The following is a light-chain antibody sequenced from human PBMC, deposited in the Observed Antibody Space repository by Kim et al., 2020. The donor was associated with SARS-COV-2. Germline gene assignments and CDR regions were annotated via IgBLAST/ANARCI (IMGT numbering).Light chain of an antibody. CDR1: QSIRSY. Sequence: DIQLTQSPSYLSASVRDRVTITCRASQSIRSYLNWYQQKPERAPKLLIYAASSLQSGVPSRFSGSGSVTDFTLTISSLQPEDFATYFCQQSYSPLYTFAKGTKLE. J-gene: IGKJ2*01. V-gene: IGKV1-39*01. CDR3: QQSYSPLYT. CDR2: AAS.